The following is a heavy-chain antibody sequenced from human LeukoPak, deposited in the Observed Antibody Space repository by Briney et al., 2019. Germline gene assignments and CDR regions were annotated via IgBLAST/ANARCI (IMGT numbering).Heavy chain of an antibody. J-gene: IGHJ4*02. D-gene: IGHD6-19*01. CDR3: ARHSSGWHFDY. CDR1: GFSLSTSGMC. CDR2: THWDDDK. Sequence: VSGPALVTPTQTLTLTCTFSGFSLSTSGMCVSWIRQPPGKALEWLALTHWDDDKYYSSSLKTRITISKDTCKIPVVLTMTNMDPVDTATYYCARHSSGWHFDYWGQGTLVTVSS. V-gene: IGHV2-70*01.